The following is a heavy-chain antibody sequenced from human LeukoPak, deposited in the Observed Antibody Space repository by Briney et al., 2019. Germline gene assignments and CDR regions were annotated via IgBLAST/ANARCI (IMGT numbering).Heavy chain of an antibody. Sequence: SETLSLTCTVSGASISNDYWSWIRQPTGKGLEWIGYIYLSARSNYNPSLKSRVTISVDTSKNQVSLELSSVTAADTAVYYCARGHMGLDYWGQGTLVTVSS. V-gene: IGHV4-59*12. D-gene: IGHD1-26*01. CDR2: IYLSARS. J-gene: IGHJ4*02. CDR3: ARGHMGLDY. CDR1: GASISNDY.